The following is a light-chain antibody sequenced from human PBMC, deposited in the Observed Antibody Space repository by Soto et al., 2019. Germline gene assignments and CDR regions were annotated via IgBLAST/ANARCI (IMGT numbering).Light chain of an antibody. CDR2: EVT. CDR3: SSFAGSNTVA. V-gene: IGLV2-8*01. CDR1: SSDVGGYNY. Sequence: QSVLTQAPSASGSPGQSVTISCSGTSSDVGGYNYVSWYQQHPGKAPKLMIYEVTRRPSGVPDRFSGSRSGNTASLIVSGLQAEDEADYYCSSFAGSNTVAFGGGTKLTVL. J-gene: IGLJ2*01.